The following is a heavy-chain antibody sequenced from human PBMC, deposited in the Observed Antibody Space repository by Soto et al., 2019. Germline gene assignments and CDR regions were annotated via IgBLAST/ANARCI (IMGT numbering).Heavy chain of an antibody. D-gene: IGHD2-2*01. J-gene: IGHJ6*02. Sequence: ASVKVSCKASGYTFTGYYMHWVRQAPGQGLEWMGWINPNSGGTNYAQKFQGWVTMTRDTSISTAYMELSRLRSDDTAVYYCARDVYRCSSTSCPPPDYYYYYGMDVWGQGTTVTVSS. CDR3: ARDVYRCSSTSCPPPDYYYYYGMDV. CDR1: GYTFTGYY. V-gene: IGHV1-2*04. CDR2: INPNSGGT.